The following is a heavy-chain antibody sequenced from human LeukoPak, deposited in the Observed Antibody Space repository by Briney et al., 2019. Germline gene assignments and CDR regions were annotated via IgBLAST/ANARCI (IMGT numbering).Heavy chain of an antibody. Sequence: ASVKVSCKASRGTFSSYAISWVRQAPGQGLEWMGRIIPIFGTANYAQKFQGRVTITTDESTSTAYMELSSLRSEDTAVYYCARDRYCTNGVCYQYYWGQGTLVTVSS. D-gene: IGHD2-8*01. V-gene: IGHV1-69*05. CDR3: ARDRYCTNGVCYQYY. CDR2: IIPIFGTA. J-gene: IGHJ4*02. CDR1: RGTFSSYA.